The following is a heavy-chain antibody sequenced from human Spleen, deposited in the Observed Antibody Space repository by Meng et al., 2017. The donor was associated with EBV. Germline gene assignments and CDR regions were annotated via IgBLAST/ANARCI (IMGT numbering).Heavy chain of an antibody. J-gene: IGHJ4*02. D-gene: IGHD2-2*01. V-gene: IGHV1-8*01. CDR2: MRPKSGNT. CDR3: ARGKCSTTSCPIDH. Sequence: QVQLVQSGAEVKKPGASVKISCEAFGYTFTSFEINWVRQATGQGLEWMGWMRPKSGNTGYAQKFQGRVTLTRNTSISTAYMELTNLRSEDTAIYYCARGKCSTTSCPIDHWGQGTLVTVSS. CDR1: GYTFTSFE.